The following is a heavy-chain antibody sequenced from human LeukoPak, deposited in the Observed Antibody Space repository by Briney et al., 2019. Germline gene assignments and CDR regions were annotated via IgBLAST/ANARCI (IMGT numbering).Heavy chain of an antibody. CDR2: ISSSSNYI. J-gene: IGHJ3*02. V-gene: IGHV3-21*01. Sequence: GGSLRLSCAASGFTFSSYSMNWVRQAPGKGLEWVSSISSSSNYIYYADSVKGRFTISRDNAKNSLNLQMNSLRAEDTAVYYCASNRAIDAFDIWGQGTMVTVSS. CDR3: ASNRAIDAFDI. CDR1: GFTFSSYS.